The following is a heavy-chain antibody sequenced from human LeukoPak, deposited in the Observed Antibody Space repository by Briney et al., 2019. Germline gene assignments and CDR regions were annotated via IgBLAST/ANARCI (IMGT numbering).Heavy chain of an antibody. CDR2: ITHEGGDA. J-gene: IGHJ5*01. CDR3: ARVLTYFDL. V-gene: IGHV3-74*01. CDR1: GFTFSAHW. Sequence: GGPLRLSCAGSGFTFSAHWMHWVRHGPGKGLVWVARITHEGGDANYADSVKGRFTISRDNANKVLYLEMNSLTADDTGVYYCARVLTYFDLWGQGTLVTVSS.